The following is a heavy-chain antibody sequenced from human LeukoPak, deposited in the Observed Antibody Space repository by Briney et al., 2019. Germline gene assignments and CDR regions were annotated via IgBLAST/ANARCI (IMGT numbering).Heavy chain of an antibody. Sequence: ASVKVSCKASGYTFTSYGISWVRQAPGQGLEWMGWISAYNGNTNYAQKLQGRVTMTTDTSTSTAYMELRSLRSDDTAVYYCARDLRDYYDSSGTGGGKLDYWGQGTLVTVSS. D-gene: IGHD3-22*01. CDR3: ARDLRDYYDSSGTGGGKLDY. V-gene: IGHV1-18*01. J-gene: IGHJ4*02. CDR2: ISAYNGNT. CDR1: GYTFTSYG.